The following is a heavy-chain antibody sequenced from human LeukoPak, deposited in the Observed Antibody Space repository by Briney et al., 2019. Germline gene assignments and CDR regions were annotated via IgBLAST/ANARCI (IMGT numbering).Heavy chain of an antibody. CDR2: FDPEDGET. Sequence: ASVEVSCKVSGYTLTELSMHWVRQAPGKGLEWMGGFDPEDGETIYAQKFQGRVTMTEDTSTDTAYMELSSLRSEDTAVYYCATDVLGIAAAGILMDVWGQGTTVTVSS. CDR1: GYTLTELS. V-gene: IGHV1-24*01. D-gene: IGHD6-13*01. CDR3: ATDVLGIAAAGILMDV. J-gene: IGHJ6*02.